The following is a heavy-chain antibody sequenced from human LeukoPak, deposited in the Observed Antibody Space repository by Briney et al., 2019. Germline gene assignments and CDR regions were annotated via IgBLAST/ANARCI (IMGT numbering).Heavy chain of an antibody. CDR1: GYTFTGYY. CDR3: ARVRLSYGDYGDAFDI. J-gene: IGHJ3*02. Sequence: ASVKVSCKASGYTFTGYYMHWVRPAPGQGVEWMGWINPNSGGTNYAQKFQGWVTMTRDTSISTAYMELSRLRSDDTAVYYCARVRLSYGDYGDAFDIWGQGTMVTVSS. D-gene: IGHD4-17*01. V-gene: IGHV1-2*04. CDR2: INPNSGGT.